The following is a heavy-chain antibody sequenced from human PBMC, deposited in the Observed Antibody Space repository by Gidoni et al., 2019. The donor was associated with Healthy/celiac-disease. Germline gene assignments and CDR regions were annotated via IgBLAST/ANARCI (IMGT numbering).Heavy chain of an antibody. CDR2: ISYDGSNK. D-gene: IGHD5-12*01. CDR1: GFTFSSYA. J-gene: IGHJ5*02. CDR3: ARDPYSGSSGNSFDP. V-gene: IGHV3-30-3*01. Sequence: QVQLVESGGGVVQPGRSLRPSCAASGFTFSSYAMHWVRQAPGKGLEWVAVISYDGSNKYDADSVKGRFTISRDNSKNTLYLQMNSLRAEDTAVYYCARDPYSGSSGNSFDPWGQGTLVTVSS.